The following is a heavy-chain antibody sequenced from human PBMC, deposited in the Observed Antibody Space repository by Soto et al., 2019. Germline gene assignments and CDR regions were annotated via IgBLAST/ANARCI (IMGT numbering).Heavy chain of an antibody. V-gene: IGHV1-46*01. Sequence: ASVKVSCKASGYIFTDYFMHWVRQAPGQGLEWMGIINPRSGNTDYSQKFQGRVTMTSDASRRTVYVELSSLRSEDTAVYYCARDSMDIPAPGDALDMWAHGTMVTVS. CDR2: INPRSGNT. D-gene: IGHD5-12*01. CDR1: GYIFTDYF. CDR3: ARDSMDIPAPGDALDM. J-gene: IGHJ3*02.